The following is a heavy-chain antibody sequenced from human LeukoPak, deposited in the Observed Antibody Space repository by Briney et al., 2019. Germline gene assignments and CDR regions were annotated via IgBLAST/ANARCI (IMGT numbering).Heavy chain of an antibody. CDR2: LSGSGITT. D-gene: IGHD2-2*01. J-gene: IGHJ4*02. V-gene: IGHV3-23*01. CDR3: VRWGVAADMQD. Sequence: GGSLRLSCAASGFTFSNSAMSWVRQAPGKGLEWVSTLSGSGITTYYADSVKGRFTISRDNAKKSTFLQMNSLRVEETALYYCVRWGVAADMQDWGQGTLVTVSS. CDR1: GFTFSNSA.